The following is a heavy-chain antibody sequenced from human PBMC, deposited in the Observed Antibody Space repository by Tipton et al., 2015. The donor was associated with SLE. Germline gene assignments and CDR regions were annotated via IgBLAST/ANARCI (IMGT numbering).Heavy chain of an antibody. CDR1: GFTFTSYT. CDR2: ISSSSTYI. J-gene: IGHJ6*02. CDR3: ARHYPSGDFWDYYGLDV. D-gene: IGHD3-3*01. V-gene: IGHV3-21*03. Sequence: GSLRLSCAASGFTFTSYTLSWVRQAPGKGLEWVSSISSSSTYIYSPDSLKGRFTISRDNAKNSLYLQIDSLRAEDTALYYCARHYPSGDFWDYYGLDVWGQGP.